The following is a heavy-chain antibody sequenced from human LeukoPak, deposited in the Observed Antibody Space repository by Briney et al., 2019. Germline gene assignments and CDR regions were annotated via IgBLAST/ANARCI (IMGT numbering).Heavy chain of an antibody. V-gene: IGHV3-21*01. D-gene: IGHD6-13*01. CDR1: GFTFSSYS. CDR3: ARELRIAAVPHYFDD. CDR2: ISSSSSYI. Sequence: GGSLRLSCAASGFTFSSYSMNWVRQAPGKGLEWVSSISSSSSYIYYADSVKGRFTISRDNAKNSLYLQMNSLRAEDTAVYYCARELRIAAVPHYFDDWGQGTLVTVSS. J-gene: IGHJ4*02.